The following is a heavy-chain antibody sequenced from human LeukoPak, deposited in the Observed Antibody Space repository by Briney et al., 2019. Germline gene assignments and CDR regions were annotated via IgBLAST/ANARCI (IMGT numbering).Heavy chain of an antibody. Sequence: SETLSLTCTVSGVSLRSYYWSWIRQPAGKGLEWIGLIYTNGNTKYNPSLKGRVTISVDTSKNQFSLRLTSVTAADTAVYFCATLVSTRYYFDYWGQGTLVTVSS. CDR1: GVSLRSYY. D-gene: IGHD5/OR15-5a*01. J-gene: IGHJ4*02. CDR3: ATLVSTRYYFDY. CDR2: IYTNGNT. V-gene: IGHV4-4*07.